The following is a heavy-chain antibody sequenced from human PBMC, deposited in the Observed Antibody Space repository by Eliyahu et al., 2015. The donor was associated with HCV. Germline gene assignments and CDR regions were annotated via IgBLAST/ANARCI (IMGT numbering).Heavy chain of an antibody. D-gene: IGHD2-21*02. CDR2: IYTSGGT. Sequence: QVQLQESGPGLVKPSQTLSLTCTVSGGSIRSGTYYWSWIRQPAGKGLEWIGRIYTSGGTDYNPSLKNQFSLKLSSVTAADTAVYYCARGPYCGGDCYLGYWGQGTLVTVSS. CDR3: ARGPYCGGDCYLGY. V-gene: IGHV4-61*02. CDR1: GGSIRSGTYY. J-gene: IGHJ4*02.